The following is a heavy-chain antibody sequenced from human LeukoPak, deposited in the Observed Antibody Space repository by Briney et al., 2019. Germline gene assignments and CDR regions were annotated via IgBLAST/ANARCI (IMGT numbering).Heavy chain of an antibody. V-gene: IGHV4-34*01. CDR3: ARGGGSGLAY. D-gene: IGHD3-10*01. CDR1: GGSFSGYY. Sequence: SETLSLTCAVYGGSFSGYYWSWIRQPPGKGLEWIGEINHSGSTNYNPSLKSRVTIPVDTSKNQFSLKLSSVTAADTAVYYCARGGGSGLAYWGQGTLVTVSS. CDR2: INHSGST. J-gene: IGHJ4*02.